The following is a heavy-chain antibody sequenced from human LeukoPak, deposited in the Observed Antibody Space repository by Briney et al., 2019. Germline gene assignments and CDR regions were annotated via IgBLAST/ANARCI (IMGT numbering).Heavy chain of an antibody. V-gene: IGHV4-38-2*01. Sequence: SETLSLTCAFSGYSISSGYHWGWIRQSPGKGLEWIGFMYHSGSTYYAPSLKSRVTISVDTSKNQFSLKLSSVTAADTAVYYRARRIVSSSSGFYYWGQGTLVTVPS. CDR1: GYSISSGYH. CDR2: MYHSGST. J-gene: IGHJ4*02. D-gene: IGHD6-6*01. CDR3: ARRIVSSSSGFYY.